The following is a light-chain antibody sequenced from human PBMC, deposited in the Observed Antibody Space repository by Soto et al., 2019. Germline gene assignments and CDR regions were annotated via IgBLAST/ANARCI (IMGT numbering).Light chain of an antibody. J-gene: IGKJ1*01. CDR3: QQLNDWDRQWT. V-gene: IGKV3-11*01. CDR2: DAS. CDR1: QSIRSY. Sequence: EVVLTQSRYTLSLPPGERATXSCRXSQSIRSYLAWYQQKPGQAPRLLIYDASRRATGIPASFSGSASGTEFTITISSIEPEDFEVYYCQQLNDWDRQWTFGQGTKVDIK.